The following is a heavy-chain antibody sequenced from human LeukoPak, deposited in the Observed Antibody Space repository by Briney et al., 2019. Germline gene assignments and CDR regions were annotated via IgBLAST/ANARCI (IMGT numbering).Heavy chain of an antibody. CDR3: ARDRVLYYEPYYYYGMDV. D-gene: IGHD3-3*01. CDR1: GFTFSSYA. J-gene: IGHJ6*02. V-gene: IGHV3-30-3*01. Sequence: GGSLRLSCAASGFTFSSYAMHWVRQAPGKGLEWVAVISYDGSNKYYADSVKGRFTISRDNSKNTLYLQMNSLRAEDTAVYYCARDRVLYYEPYYYYGMDVWGQGTTVTVSS. CDR2: ISYDGSNK.